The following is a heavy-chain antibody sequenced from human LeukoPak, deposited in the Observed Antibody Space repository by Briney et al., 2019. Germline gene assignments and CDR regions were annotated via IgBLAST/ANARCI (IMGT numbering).Heavy chain of an antibody. CDR2: ISAYNGNT. V-gene: IGHV1-18*04. CDR1: GSTFTSYG. CDR3: AVGGDSGTWLMVFH. D-gene: IGHD2-8*01. Sequence: ASVKVSCKASGSTFTSYGISWVRQAPGQGLEWMGWISAYNGNTNYAQKLQGSVTMTTDTSTNTDYMELRSLRSDDTAVYYCAVGGDSGTWLMVFHWVQGTLVSVSS. J-gene: IGHJ4*02.